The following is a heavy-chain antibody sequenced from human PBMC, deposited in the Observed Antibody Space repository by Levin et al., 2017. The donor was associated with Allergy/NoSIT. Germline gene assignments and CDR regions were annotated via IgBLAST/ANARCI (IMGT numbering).Heavy chain of an antibody. Sequence: PGGSLRLSCTASGFTFSTYAMSWVRQAPGKGLEWVSGISGSGTNTYYADSVKGRFTVSRDNSKNTLYLQMNTLRAEDTALYYCAKEVDWSSGWYIDYWGQGTLVTVSS. CDR1: GFTFSTYA. V-gene: IGHV3-23*01. D-gene: IGHD6-19*01. CDR2: ISGSGTNT. CDR3: AKEVDWSSGWYIDY. J-gene: IGHJ4*02.